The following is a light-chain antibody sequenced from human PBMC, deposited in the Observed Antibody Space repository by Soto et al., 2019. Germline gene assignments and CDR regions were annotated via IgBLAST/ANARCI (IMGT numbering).Light chain of an antibody. CDR3: QQRYNWPLT. CDR2: DAF. V-gene: IGKV3-11*01. Sequence: ETVLTQSPATLSLSPGERATLSCRASQSVATYVAWYQQKPGQTPRLLMYDAFNRATGIPARFSGSGSGTDFTLTISSLEPEDFAVYYCQQRYNWPLTFGGGTKVEIK. J-gene: IGKJ4*01. CDR1: QSVATY.